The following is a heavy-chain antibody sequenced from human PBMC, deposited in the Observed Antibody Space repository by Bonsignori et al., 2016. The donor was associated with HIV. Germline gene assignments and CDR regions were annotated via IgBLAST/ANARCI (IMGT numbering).Heavy chain of an antibody. V-gene: IGHV3-23*01. CDR2: ISSGPGRT. J-gene: IGHJ6*04. Sequence: GGSLRLSCVVSGLTFTKYAMNWVRQAPGRGLEWVSGISSGPGRTYYADSVKGRFTISRDNSKNTVFLQMSSLRADDTAVYYCVQGEWDCGGDCYSYFFLDAWGKGTTVTVSS. D-gene: IGHD2-21*01. CDR1: GLTFTKYA. CDR3: VQGEWDCGGDCYSYFFLDA.